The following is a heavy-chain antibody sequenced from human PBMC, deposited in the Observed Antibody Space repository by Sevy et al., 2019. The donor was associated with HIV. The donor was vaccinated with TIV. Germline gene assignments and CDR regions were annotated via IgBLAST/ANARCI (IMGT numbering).Heavy chain of an antibody. J-gene: IGHJ4*02. V-gene: IGHV3-30-3*01. Sequence: GGSLRLSCAASGFTFTLYAIHWVRQAPGKGLEWVALISYSGTNKYYADSVKGRFTISRDNDKKSVFLQMNNLRDEDSATYYCARDVDTPFVRSFDSWGQGTLVTVSS. CDR2: ISYSGTNK. D-gene: IGHD5-18*01. CDR1: GFTFTLYA. CDR3: ARDVDTPFVRSFDS.